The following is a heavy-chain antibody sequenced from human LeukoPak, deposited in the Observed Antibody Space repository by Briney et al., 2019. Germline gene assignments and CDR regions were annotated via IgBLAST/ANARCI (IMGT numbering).Heavy chain of an antibody. CDR3: AKSGGLSGSGRLAMDV. CDR2: ISGSGGST. J-gene: IGHJ6*02. CDR1: GFTFITYA. V-gene: IGHV3-23*01. Sequence: PGGSLRLSCAASGFTFITYAMSWVRLPPGKGLEWVSGISGSGGSTYYADSVKGRFTSSRDNSNNTLYVQMNSLRVEDTAVYYCAKSGGLSGSGRLAMDVWGQGTTVTVSS. D-gene: IGHD3-10*01.